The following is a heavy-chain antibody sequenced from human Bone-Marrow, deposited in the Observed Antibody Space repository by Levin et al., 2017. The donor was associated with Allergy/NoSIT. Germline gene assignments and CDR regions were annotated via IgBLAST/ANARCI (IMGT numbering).Heavy chain of an antibody. CDR3: ARDMVFDSSGCPPRGVGNWFDP. J-gene: IGHJ5*02. CDR1: GDSVSSTSAA. CDR2: TYYRSKWYN. Sequence: SQTLSLTCAISGDSVSSTSAAWNWIRQSPSRGLEWLGRTYYRSKWYNDYAVSVKSRITINPDTSKNQFSLQLNSVTPEDTAVYYCARDMVFDSSGCPPRGVGNWFDPWGQGTLVTVSS. V-gene: IGHV6-1*01. D-gene: IGHD6-19*01.